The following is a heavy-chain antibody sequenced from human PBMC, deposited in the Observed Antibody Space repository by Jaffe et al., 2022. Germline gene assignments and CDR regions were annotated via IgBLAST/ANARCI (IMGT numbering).Heavy chain of an antibody. D-gene: IGHD2-2*01. J-gene: IGHJ3*02. CDR3: AKDGGVVVPAAMWVSGGDI. CDR2: ISGSGGST. Sequence: EVQLLESGGGLVQPGGSLRLSCAASGFTFSSYAMSWVRQAPGKGLEWVSAISGSGGSTYYADSVKGRFTISRDNSKNTLYLQMNSLRAEDTAVYYCAKDGGVVVPAAMWVSGGDIWGQGTMVTVSS. V-gene: IGHV3-23*01. CDR1: GFTFSSYA.